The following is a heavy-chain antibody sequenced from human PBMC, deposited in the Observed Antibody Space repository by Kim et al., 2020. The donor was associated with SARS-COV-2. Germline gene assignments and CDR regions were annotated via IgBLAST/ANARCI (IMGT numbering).Heavy chain of an antibody. CDR3: ASLDSAQVPGVF. V-gene: IGHV3-7*03. Sequence: YYVDYVKGRCTMSRDNAKKSLYLEMNSMRPEDTALYYCASLDSAQVPGVFWGQGTLVTVSS. D-gene: IGHD3-10*01. J-gene: IGHJ4*02.